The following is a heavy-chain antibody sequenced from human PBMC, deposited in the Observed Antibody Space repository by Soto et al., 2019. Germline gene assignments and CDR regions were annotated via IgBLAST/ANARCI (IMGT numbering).Heavy chain of an antibody. CDR2: ISYDGSNK. J-gene: IGHJ4*02. CDR1: GLTFSSYA. V-gene: IGHV3-30-3*01. CDR3: ARARYYDILTGSGFDY. Sequence: GGALRLSCAASGLTFSSYAMHWVRQAPGKGLEWVAVISYDGSNKYYADSVKGRFTISRDNSKNTLYLQMNSLRAEDTAVYYCARARYYDILTGSGFDYWGQGTLVTVSS. D-gene: IGHD3-9*01.